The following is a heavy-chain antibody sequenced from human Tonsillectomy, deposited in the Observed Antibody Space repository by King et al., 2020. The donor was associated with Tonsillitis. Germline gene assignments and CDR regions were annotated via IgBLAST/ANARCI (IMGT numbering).Heavy chain of an antibody. Sequence: HVQLQESGPGLVKPSETLSLTCTVSGGSISGYYWNWIRQPPGKGLEWIGRIYSSGSTNYNPSLKSRVILSLDTSKNQFSLGVTSVTAGDTAVYYCARDREQWLILGAFDLWGQGTLVTVSS. CDR3: ARDREQWLILGAFDL. CDR1: GGSISGYY. D-gene: IGHD3-16*01. V-gene: IGHV4-4*07. J-gene: IGHJ3*01. CDR2: IYSSGST.